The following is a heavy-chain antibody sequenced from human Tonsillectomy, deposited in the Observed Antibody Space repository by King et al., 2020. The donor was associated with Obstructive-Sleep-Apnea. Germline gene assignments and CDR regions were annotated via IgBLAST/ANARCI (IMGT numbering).Heavy chain of an antibody. CDR1: GFTFSSYG. D-gene: IGHD4-17*01. Sequence: VQLVESGGGVVQPGGSLRLSCAASGFTFSSYGMHWVRQAPGKGLEWVAFIRYDGSNKYYADSVKGRFTISRDNSKNTLYLQMNSLRAEDTAVYYCAKEISGGDYGADYWGQGTLVTVSS. J-gene: IGHJ4*02. V-gene: IGHV3-30*02. CDR2: IRYDGSNK. CDR3: AKEISGGDYGADY.